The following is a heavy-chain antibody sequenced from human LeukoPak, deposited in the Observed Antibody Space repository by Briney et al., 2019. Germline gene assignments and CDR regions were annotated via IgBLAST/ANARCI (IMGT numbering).Heavy chain of an antibody. CDR2: IIPIIGTV. D-gene: IGHD3-22*01. J-gene: IGHJ3*02. CDR3: ARQITMIEEGAFDI. Sequence: SVKVSCKASGGTFNRYAISWVRQAPGQGLEWMGGIIPIIGTVNYAQKFQGRVTITADESTSTAYMELSSLRSEDTAVYYCARQITMIEEGAFDIWGRGTMVTVSS. V-gene: IGHV1-69*13. CDR1: GGTFNRYA.